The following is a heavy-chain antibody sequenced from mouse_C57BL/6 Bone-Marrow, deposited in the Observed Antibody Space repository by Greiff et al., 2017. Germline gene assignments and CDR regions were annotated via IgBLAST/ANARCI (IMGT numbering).Heavy chain of an antibody. D-gene: IGHD5-1*01. Sequence: QVQLQQSGAELARPGASVKMSCKASGYTFTSYTMHWVKQRPGQGLEWIGYINPSSGYTKYNQKFKDKATLTADKSSSTAYMQLSSLTSEDSAVYYCARWGICAVPHDYAMDYWGQGTSVTVSS. CDR3: ARWGICAVPHDYAMDY. J-gene: IGHJ4*01. CDR2: INPSSGYT. CDR1: GYTFTSYT. V-gene: IGHV1-4*01.